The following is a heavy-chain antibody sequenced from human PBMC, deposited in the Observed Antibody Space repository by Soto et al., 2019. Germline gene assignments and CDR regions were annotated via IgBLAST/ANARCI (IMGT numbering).Heavy chain of an antibody. V-gene: IGHV4-34*01. CDR1: GGSFSGHF. CDR2: IHHSVTT. J-gene: IGHJ6*02. CDR3: ARQSYYYYGLDV. Sequence: QVQLQQWGAGLLKPSETLSLTCAVYGGSFSGHFWSWIHQPPGKGLEWIGEIHHSVTTIYNPSLESRVTISGDTSKNQFSLKLSSVTAADTAMYYCARQSYYYYGLDVWGQGTPVTVSS.